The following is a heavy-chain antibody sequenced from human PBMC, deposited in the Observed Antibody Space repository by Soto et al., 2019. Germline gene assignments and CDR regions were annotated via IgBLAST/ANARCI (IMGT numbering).Heavy chain of an antibody. V-gene: IGHV4-30-4*01. Sequence: TLELACTVSGDSISSDAYYGSGIREPPGKGLEWIGNIYYRGITYYNPSLKSRVSISVDTSNNQFSLKLSTVVAADTAVYYCPRGPRGYTGYDYPHFDYCGQRALVTVSS. J-gene: IGHJ4*02. CDR2: IYYRGIT. CDR3: PRGPRGYTGYDYPHFDY. CDR1: GDSISSDAYY. D-gene: IGHD5-12*01.